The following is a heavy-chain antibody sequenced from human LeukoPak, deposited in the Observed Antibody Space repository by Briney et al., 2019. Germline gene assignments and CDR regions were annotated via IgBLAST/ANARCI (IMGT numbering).Heavy chain of an antibody. CDR2: INHSGST. V-gene: IGHV4-34*01. CDR1: GGSISSYY. Sequence: SETLSLTCTVSGGSISSYYWSWIRQPPGKGLEWIGEINHSGSTNYNPSLKSRVTISVDTSKNQFSLKLSSVTAADTAVYYCARDGGSVVVPAAIRPPPHGWFDPWGQGTLVTVSS. CDR3: ARDGGSVVVPAAIRPPPHGWFDP. J-gene: IGHJ5*02. D-gene: IGHD2-2*02.